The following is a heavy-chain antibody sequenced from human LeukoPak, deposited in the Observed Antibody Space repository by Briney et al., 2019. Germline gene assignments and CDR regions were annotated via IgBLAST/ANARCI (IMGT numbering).Heavy chain of an antibody. Sequence: GGSLRLSCAASGFTFSSYGMHWVRQAPGKGLEWVAFIRYDGSNKYYADSVKGRFTISRDNSKNTLYLQMNSLRAEDTAVYYCAKDWDDYYGSGSYFDYWGQGTLVTVSS. CDR3: AKDWDDYYGSGSYFDY. CDR2: IRYDGSNK. J-gene: IGHJ4*02. D-gene: IGHD3-10*01. V-gene: IGHV3-30*02. CDR1: GFTFSSYG.